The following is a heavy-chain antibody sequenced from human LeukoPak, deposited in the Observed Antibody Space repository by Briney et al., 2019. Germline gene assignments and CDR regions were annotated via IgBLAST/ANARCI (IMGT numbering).Heavy chain of an antibody. D-gene: IGHD2-2*01. J-gene: IGHJ4*02. CDR1: GYSFTSGHY. V-gene: IGHV4-38-2*01. CDR3: ARYCSSTSCILRGFDY. Sequence: SETLSLTCSVSGYSFTSGHYWGWIRQPPGKGLEWIGNIYHTGSTHYNPSLKSRVTISVDTFKNQFSLKLSSVTAADTAVYYCARYCSSTSCILRGFDYWGQGTLVTVSS. CDR2: IYHTGST.